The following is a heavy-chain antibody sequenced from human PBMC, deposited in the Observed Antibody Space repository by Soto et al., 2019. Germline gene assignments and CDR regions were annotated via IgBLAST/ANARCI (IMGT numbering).Heavy chain of an antibody. CDR3: ARPGAGMPHWYLDL. V-gene: IGHV4-39*01. D-gene: IGHD1-26*01. CDR1: GGSISSSNYY. J-gene: IGHJ2*01. CDR2: IYSSGNT. Sequence: QLQLQESGPGLVKPAETLSLTCIVSGGSISSSNYYWGWIRQPPGKGLEWIGSIYSSGNTYYNRTLKSGATISVDTSKNQCSLNLSSVPAADTAVYYCARPGAGMPHWYLDLWGRGTLVTVSS.